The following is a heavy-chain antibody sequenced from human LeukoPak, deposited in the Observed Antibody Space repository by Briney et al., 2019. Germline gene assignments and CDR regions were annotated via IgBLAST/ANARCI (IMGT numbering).Heavy chain of an antibody. Sequence: PSETLSLTCAVYGGSFSGYYWSWIRQPPGKGLEWIGEINHSGSTNYNPSLKSRVTISVDTSKNQFSLKLSSVTAADTAVYYCARTTVVPIVVVPAARRGDFDYWGQGTLVTVSS. CDR3: ARTTVVPIVVVPAARRGDFDY. CDR2: INHSGST. V-gene: IGHV4-34*01. D-gene: IGHD2-2*01. CDR1: GGSFSGYY. J-gene: IGHJ4*02.